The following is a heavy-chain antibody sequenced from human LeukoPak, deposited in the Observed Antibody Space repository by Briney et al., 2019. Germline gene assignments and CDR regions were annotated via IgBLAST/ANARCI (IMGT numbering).Heavy chain of an antibody. CDR1: GFTFSSYS. J-gene: IGHJ4*02. V-gene: IGHV3-21*01. Sequence: GGSLRLSCAASGFTFSSYSMNWVRQAPGKGLEWVSSISSSSSYIYYADSVKGRFTISRDNAKNSLYLQMNSLRAEDAAVYYCARVLSPDYGGNSRLRYIFDYWGQGTLVTVSS. D-gene: IGHD4-23*01. CDR2: ISSSSSYI. CDR3: ARVLSPDYGGNSRLRYIFDY.